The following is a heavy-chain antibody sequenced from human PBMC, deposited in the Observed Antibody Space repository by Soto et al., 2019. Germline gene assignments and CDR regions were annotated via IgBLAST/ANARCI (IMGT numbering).Heavy chain of an antibody. CDR1: GFTFSGSA. J-gene: IGHJ6*03. CDR3: TRNDIVVVPAAMSDYYYYYMDV. Sequence: EVQLVESGGGLVQPGGSLKLSCAASGFTFSGSAMHWVRQASGKGLEWVGRIRSKANSYATAYAASVKGRFTISRDDSNNTAYMQMNSLKTEDTAVYYCTRNDIVVVPAAMSDYYYYYMDVWGKGTTVTVSS. V-gene: IGHV3-73*01. CDR2: IRSKANSYAT. D-gene: IGHD2-2*01.